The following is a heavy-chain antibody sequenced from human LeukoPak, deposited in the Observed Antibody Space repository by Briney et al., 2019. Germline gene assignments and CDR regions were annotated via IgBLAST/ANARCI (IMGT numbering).Heavy chain of an antibody. V-gene: IGHV3-30*03. CDR3: ARDPRYLRYDSDNNAYPYY. J-gene: IGHJ4*02. CDR1: GFTFDSYX. CDR2: ISHDGSTI. Sequence: GXXLXXSXAVSGFTFDSYXMHWVRQAPGXXLEWVAVISHDGSTIYYADSVEGRFTISRDNSDNTLFLQMNSLRAEDTAIYYCARDPRYLRYDSDNNAYPYYWGQGTLVTVSS. D-gene: IGHD3-22*01.